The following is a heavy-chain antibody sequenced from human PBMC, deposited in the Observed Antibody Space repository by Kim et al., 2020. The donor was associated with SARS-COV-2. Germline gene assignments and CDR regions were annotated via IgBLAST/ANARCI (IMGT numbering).Heavy chain of an antibody. CDR3: ARSNGSMTDDFDY. V-gene: IGHV3-74*01. Sequence: GGSLRLSCAASGFTLSNYWMHWVRQAPGKGLVWVSRINSDGSRIDYADSVKGRFTISRDNAKNTLYLQMNSLRAEDTAVYYCARSNGSMTDDFDYWGQGT. J-gene: IGHJ4*02. CDR1: GFTLSNYW. D-gene: IGHD3-10*01. CDR2: INSDGSRI.